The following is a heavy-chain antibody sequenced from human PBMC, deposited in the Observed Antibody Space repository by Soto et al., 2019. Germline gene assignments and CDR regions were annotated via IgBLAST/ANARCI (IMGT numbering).Heavy chain of an antibody. CDR2: IWYDGSNK. CDR3: AREIAGSQPGAFDI. CDR1: GFTFSSYG. V-gene: IGHV3-33*01. J-gene: IGHJ3*02. Sequence: QVQLVESGGGVVQPGRSLRLSCAASGFTFSSYGMHWVRQAPGKGLEWVAVIWYDGSNKYYADSVKGRFTISRDNSKNTLYLQMNSLRAEDTAVYSCAREIAGSQPGAFDIWGQGTMVTVSS. D-gene: IGHD6-13*01.